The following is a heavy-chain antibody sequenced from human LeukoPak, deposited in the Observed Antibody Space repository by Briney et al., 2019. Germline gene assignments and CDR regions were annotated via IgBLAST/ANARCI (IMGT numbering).Heavy chain of an antibody. J-gene: IGHJ4*02. D-gene: IGHD3-10*01. Sequence: PSETLSLTCTVSGGSISSSGDYWGWIRQPPGEGLEWIGSIYYSGSTYDNPSLRSRVTISVDTSKNQFSLKLSSVTAADTAVYYCARQSSHDSGSYYNPFVYWGQGTLVTVSS. CDR2: IYYSGST. V-gene: IGHV4-39*01. CDR1: GGSISSSGDY. CDR3: ARQSSHDSGSYYNPFVY.